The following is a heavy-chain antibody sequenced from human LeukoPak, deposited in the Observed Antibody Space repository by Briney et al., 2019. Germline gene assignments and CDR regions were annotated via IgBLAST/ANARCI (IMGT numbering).Heavy chain of an antibody. CDR1: GFTVSSNY. J-gene: IGHJ4*02. D-gene: IGHD6-19*01. CDR3: AREGAVAGTGLGYFDY. V-gene: IGHV4-59*02. CDR2: IYYSGST. Sequence: GSLRLSCAASGFTVSSNYMSWVRQAPGKGLEWIGYIYYSGSTNYNPSLKSRVTISVNTSKTQFSLQLNSVTPEDTAVYYCAREGAVAGTGLGYFDYWGQGTLVTVSS.